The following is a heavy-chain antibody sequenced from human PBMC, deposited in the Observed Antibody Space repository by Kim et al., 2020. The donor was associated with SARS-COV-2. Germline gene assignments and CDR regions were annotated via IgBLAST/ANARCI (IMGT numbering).Heavy chain of an antibody. D-gene: IGHD3-22*01. CDR1: GGTFSSYA. CDR3: ARAITTALHFDY. V-gene: IGHV1-69*13. CDR2: IIPIFGTA. Sequence: SVKVSCKASGGTFSSYAISWVRQAPGQGLEWMGGIIPIFGTANFAQKFQGRVTITADESTSTAYIGLSSLRSEDTAVYYCARAITTALHFDYWGQGTLVSVSS. J-gene: IGHJ4*02.